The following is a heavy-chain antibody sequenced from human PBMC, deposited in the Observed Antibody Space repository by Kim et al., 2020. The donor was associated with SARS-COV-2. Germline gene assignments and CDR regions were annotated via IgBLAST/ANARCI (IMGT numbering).Heavy chain of an antibody. Sequence: GGSLRLSCAASGFTFSSYSMNWVRQAPGKGLEWVSSISSSSSYIYYADSVKGRFTISRDNAKNSLYLQMNSLRAEDTAVYYCARGDLNGDYVYDYWGQGTLVTVSS. V-gene: IGHV3-21*01. D-gene: IGHD4-17*01. CDR3: ARGDLNGDYVYDY. CDR1: GFTFSSYS. J-gene: IGHJ4*02. CDR2: ISSSSSYI.